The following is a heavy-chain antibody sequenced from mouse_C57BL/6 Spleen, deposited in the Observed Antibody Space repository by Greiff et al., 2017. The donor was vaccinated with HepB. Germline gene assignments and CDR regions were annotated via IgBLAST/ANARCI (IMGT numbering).Heavy chain of an antibody. CDR1: GYAFSSSW. V-gene: IGHV1-82*01. D-gene: IGHD4-1*01. Sequence: QVQLKESGPELVKPGASVKISCKASGYAFSSSWMNWVKQRPGKGLEWIGRIYPGDGDTNYNGKFKGKATLTADKSSSTAYMQLSSLTSEDSAVYFCARRDTGMSGFAYWGQGTLVTVSA. J-gene: IGHJ3*01. CDR2: IYPGDGDT. CDR3: ARRDTGMSGFAY.